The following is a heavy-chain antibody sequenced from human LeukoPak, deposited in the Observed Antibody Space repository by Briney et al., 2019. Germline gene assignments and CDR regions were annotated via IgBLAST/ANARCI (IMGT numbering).Heavy chain of an antibody. D-gene: IGHD3-22*01. Sequence: ASLKVSCKASGYSFTNYGISWLRQAPGQVLEWMGRINTNNGNTNYAQKFQGRVTMTTDTSTTTAYMELRSLTSDDTAMYFCARDWTLVITDSWGQGTLVTVSS. CDR3: ARDWTLVITDS. CDR1: GYSFTNYG. J-gene: IGHJ4*02. V-gene: IGHV1-18*01. CDR2: INTNNGNT.